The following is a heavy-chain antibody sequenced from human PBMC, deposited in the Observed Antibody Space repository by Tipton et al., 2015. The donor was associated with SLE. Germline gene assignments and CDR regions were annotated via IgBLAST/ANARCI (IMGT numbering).Heavy chain of an antibody. CDR3: ATNVAIAGHYFDY. D-gene: IGHD2-21*01. CDR2: INRSTTAI. CDR1: GFSISNYE. J-gene: IGHJ4*02. Sequence: SLRLSCAASGFSISNYEMNWVRQFPGKGLEWISHINRSTTAIYYADSVRGRFTISRDNAKNSLFLQMDSLRDEDTAVYYCATNVAIAGHYFDYWGQGTLVTVSS. V-gene: IGHV3-48*03.